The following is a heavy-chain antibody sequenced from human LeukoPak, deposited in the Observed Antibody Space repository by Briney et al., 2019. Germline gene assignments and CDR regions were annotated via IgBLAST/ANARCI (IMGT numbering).Heavy chain of an antibody. J-gene: IGHJ4*02. CDR3: ARDRGDGYNSLTAGLFDY. CDR1: GGTFSSYA. D-gene: IGHD5-24*01. CDR2: IIPIFGTA. Sequence: ASVKVSCNASGGTFSSYAISWVRQAPGQGLEWMGGIIPIFGTANYAQKFRGRVTITADESTSTAYMELSSLRSEDTAVYYCARDRGDGYNSLTAGLFDYWGQGTLVTVSS. V-gene: IGHV1-69*13.